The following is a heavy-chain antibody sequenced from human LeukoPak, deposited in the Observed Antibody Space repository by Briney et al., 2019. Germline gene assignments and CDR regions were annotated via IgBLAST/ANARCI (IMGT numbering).Heavy chain of an antibody. Sequence: AGGSLRLSCAAPGITFSSYAMSWVRQGPGKGLEWVSVISGSGGSTYYADSVKGRFTMSRDNSKNTLYLQMNSLRAEDTAVYYCAKDGGGWGYFDSWGQGTLVTVSS. D-gene: IGHD6-19*01. CDR1: GITFSSYA. J-gene: IGHJ4*02. V-gene: IGHV3-23*01. CDR2: ISGSGGST. CDR3: AKDGGGWGYFDS.